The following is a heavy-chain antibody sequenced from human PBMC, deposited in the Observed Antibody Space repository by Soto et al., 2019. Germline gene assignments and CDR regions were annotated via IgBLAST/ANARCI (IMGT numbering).Heavy chain of an antibody. D-gene: IGHD3-16*01. Sequence: QVQLVQSGDEVKKPGASVKVSCKASGYIFVNYGIAWVRQAPGQGLEWMGWISPYTGNTHSASKVQGRLTMTTDTSTSTADMDLGSLTSYDTAVYYCAMVDNYVTPTPQDVWGQGTTVTVSS. J-gene: IGHJ6*02. V-gene: IGHV1-18*01. CDR1: GYIFVNYG. CDR3: AMVDNYVTPTPQDV. CDR2: ISPYTGNT.